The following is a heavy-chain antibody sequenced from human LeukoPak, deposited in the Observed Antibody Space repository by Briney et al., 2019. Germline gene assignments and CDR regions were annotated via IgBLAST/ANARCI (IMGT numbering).Heavy chain of an antibody. V-gene: IGHV4-59*12. CDR3: ARESFYDSSGYYGYYFDY. CDR2: ISDIGCI. CDR1: GGSISSYY. Sequence: SETLSLTCTVSGGSISSYYWSWIRQPPGKGLEWIAYISDIGCINYNPSLKSRVTISLDTSKNQFSLKLSSVTAADTAVYYCARESFYDSSGYYGYYFDYWGQGTLVTVSS. J-gene: IGHJ4*02. D-gene: IGHD3-22*01.